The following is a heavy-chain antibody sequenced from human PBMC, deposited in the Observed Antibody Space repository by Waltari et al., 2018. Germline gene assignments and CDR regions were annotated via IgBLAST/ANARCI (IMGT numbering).Heavy chain of an antibody. CDR3: ARHPEQLVGYWYFDL. CDR1: GYSISSGYY. CDR2: IYHSGSP. Sequence: QVQLQESGPGLVKPSETLSLTCDVSGYSISSGYYWGWIRQPPGKGLEWIGSIYHSGSPNQTPSLKGRLTKSLDTSKNQFSLRLSSVTAADTAVFYCARHPEQLVGYWYFDLWGRGTLVTVSS. V-gene: IGHV4-38-2*01. D-gene: IGHD6-6*01. J-gene: IGHJ2*01.